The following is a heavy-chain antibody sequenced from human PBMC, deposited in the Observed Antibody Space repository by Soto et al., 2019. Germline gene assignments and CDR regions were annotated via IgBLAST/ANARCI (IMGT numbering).Heavy chain of an antibody. CDR1: GFTFSGSA. V-gene: IGHV3-73*02. D-gene: IGHD3-22*01. J-gene: IGHJ4*02. Sequence: EVQLVESGGGLVQPGGSLKLSCAASGFTFSGSAMHWVRQASGKGLEWVGRIRSKANSYATAYAASVKGRFTISRDDSKNTAYLQMNSLKTEDTAVYYCTRRRLNYYDSSCYPEDYWGQGTLVTVAA. CDR2: IRSKANSYAT. CDR3: TRRRLNYYDSSCYPEDY.